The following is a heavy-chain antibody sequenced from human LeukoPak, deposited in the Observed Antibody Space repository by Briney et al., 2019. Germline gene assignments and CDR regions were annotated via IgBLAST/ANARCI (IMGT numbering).Heavy chain of an antibody. Sequence: SETLPLTCTVSGGSISSGGYYWSWIRQPPGKGLEWIGYIYHSGSTYYNPSLKSRVTISVDRSKNQFSLKLSSVTAADTAVYYCARERLRGYSSSWHDAFDIWGQGTMVTVSS. CDR1: GGSISSGGYY. J-gene: IGHJ3*02. V-gene: IGHV4-30-2*01. D-gene: IGHD6-13*01. CDR3: ARERLRGYSSSWHDAFDI. CDR2: IYHSGST.